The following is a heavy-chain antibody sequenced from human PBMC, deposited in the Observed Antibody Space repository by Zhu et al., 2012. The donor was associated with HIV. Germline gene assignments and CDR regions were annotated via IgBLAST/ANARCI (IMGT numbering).Heavy chain of an antibody. V-gene: IGHV4-38-2*01. D-gene: IGHD3-10*01. Sequence: QVQLQESGPGLVKPSETLSLTCAVSGYSISSGYYWGWIRQPPGKGLEWIGSIYHSGSTYYNPSLKSRVTISVDTSKNQFSLKLSSVTAADTAVYYCARQAGGGRGTSGSGSYYIPGLDYWGQGTLVTVSS. CDR2: IYHSGST. CDR3: ARQAGGGRGTSGSGSYYIPGLDY. CDR1: GYSISSGYY. J-gene: IGHJ4*02.